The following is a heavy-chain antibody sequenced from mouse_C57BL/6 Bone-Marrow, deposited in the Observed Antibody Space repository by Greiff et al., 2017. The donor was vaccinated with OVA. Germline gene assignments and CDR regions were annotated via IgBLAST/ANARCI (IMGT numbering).Heavy chain of an antibody. CDR2: IRPNSGST. D-gene: IGHD1-1*01. J-gene: IGHJ4*01. CDR1: GYTFTSYW. CDR3: AIMYYYGSRRAMDY. Sequence: QVQLQQPGAELVKPGASVKFSCKASGYTFTSYWMHWVKQRPGQGLEWIGMIRPNSGSTNYNEKFKSKATLTVDKSSSTAYMQLSSLTSEDTAVYYCAIMYYYGSRRAMDYWGQGTAVTVSS. V-gene: IGHV1-64*01.